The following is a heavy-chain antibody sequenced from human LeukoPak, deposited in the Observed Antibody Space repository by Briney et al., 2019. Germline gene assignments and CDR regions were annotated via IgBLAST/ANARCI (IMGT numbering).Heavy chain of an antibody. CDR2: IIPIFGTA. Sequence: GASVKVSCKASGGTFSIYAISWVRQAPGQGLEWMGRIIPIFGTANYAHKFQGRVTITTDESTSTAYMELSSLRSEDTAVYYCAREVVTRAFDIWGQGTMVTVSS. V-gene: IGHV1-69*05. D-gene: IGHD4-23*01. CDR1: GGTFSIYA. CDR3: AREVVTRAFDI. J-gene: IGHJ3*02.